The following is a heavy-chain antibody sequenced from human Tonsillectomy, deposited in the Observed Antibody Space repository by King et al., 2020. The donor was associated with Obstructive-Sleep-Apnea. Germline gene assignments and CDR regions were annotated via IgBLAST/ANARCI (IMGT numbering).Heavy chain of an antibody. D-gene: IGHD5-24*01. CDR1: GFSLSTSGVG. CDR2: IYWNDDK. CDR3: AHRLPERWLQNYSYTYCVDV. Sequence: TLKESGPTLVKPTQTLTLTCTFSGFSLSTSGVGVGWIRQPPGKALEWLAVIYWNDDKRYSPSLKSRLTITKDTSKNQVVLTMTNMDPVDTATYYCAHRLPERWLQNYSYTYCVDVWGQGTTVTVSS. V-gene: IGHV2-5*01. J-gene: IGHJ6*02.